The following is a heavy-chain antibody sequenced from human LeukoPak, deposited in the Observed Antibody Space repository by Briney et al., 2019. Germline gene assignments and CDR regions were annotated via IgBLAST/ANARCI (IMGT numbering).Heavy chain of an antibody. CDR2: INHSGST. CDR3: ARTYYYDSSGYD. D-gene: IGHD3-22*01. J-gene: IGHJ4*02. V-gene: IGHV4-34*01. Sequence: ASETLSLTCAVYGGSFSGYYWSWIRQPPGKGLEWIGEINHSGSTNYNPSLKSRVTISVDTSKNQFSLKLRSVTAADTAVYYCARTYYYDSSGYDWGQGTLVTVSS. CDR1: GGSFSGYY.